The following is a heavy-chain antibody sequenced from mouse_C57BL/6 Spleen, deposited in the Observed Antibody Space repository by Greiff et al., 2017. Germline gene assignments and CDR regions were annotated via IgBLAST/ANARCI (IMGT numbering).Heavy chain of an antibody. CDR2: IYPGSGST. CDR3: ASGSTSNAMDY. Sequence: QVQLQQPGAELVKPGASVKMSCKASGYTFTSYWINWVKQRPGQGLEWIGAIYPGSGSTNYNEKFKIKATLTVDTSSSTAYMQLRSLTSEYSAVYYYASGSTSNAMDYWGQGTSVTVSS. V-gene: IGHV1-55*01. D-gene: IGHD1-1*02. CDR1: GYTFTSYW. J-gene: IGHJ4*01.